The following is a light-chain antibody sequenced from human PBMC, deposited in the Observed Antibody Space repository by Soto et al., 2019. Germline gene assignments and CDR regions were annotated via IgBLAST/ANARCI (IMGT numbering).Light chain of an antibody. J-gene: IGKJ4*01. CDR1: QDISNY. Sequence: DIQMTQSPSSLSASVGDRVTITCQASQDISNYLNWYQQIPGKAPKLLIYDASNLETGVPSRFSGSGSGTDFTFTISSLQPEDIATYYCQQYDNLPITFGGGTKVEIK. V-gene: IGKV1-33*01. CDR3: QQYDNLPIT. CDR2: DAS.